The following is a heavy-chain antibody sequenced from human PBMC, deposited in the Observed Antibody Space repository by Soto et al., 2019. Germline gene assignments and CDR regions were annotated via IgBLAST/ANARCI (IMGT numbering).Heavy chain of an antibody. CDR2: ISGSGTTI. Sequence: GGSLRLSCAASGFTFSSYAMSWVRQAPGKGLEWVSSISGSGTTIYYADSVRGRFTISRDNAKNSLYLQMNSLRAEDTAVYYCARGYSSFDYWGQGTLVTVSS. CDR1: GFTFSSYA. V-gene: IGHV3-23*01. CDR3: ARGYSSFDY. D-gene: IGHD6-13*01. J-gene: IGHJ4*02.